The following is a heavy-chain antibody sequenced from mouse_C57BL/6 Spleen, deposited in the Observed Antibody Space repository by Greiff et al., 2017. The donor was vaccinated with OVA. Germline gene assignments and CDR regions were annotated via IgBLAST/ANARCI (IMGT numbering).Heavy chain of an antibody. Sequence: EVKLQESGAELVKPGASVKLSCTASGFNIKDYYMHWVKQRTEQGLEWIGRIDPEDGETKYAPKFQGKATITADTSSNTAYLQLSSLTSEDTAVYYCARDYYGSSPSYWYFDVWGTGTTATVSS. D-gene: IGHD1-1*01. CDR3: ARDYYGSSPSYWYFDV. CDR2: IDPEDGET. V-gene: IGHV14-2*01. J-gene: IGHJ1*03. CDR1: GFNIKDYY.